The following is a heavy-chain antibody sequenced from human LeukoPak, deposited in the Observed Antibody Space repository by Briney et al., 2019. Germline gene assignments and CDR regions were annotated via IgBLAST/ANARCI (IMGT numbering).Heavy chain of an antibody. J-gene: IGHJ4*02. CDR1: GYTFTVYY. CDR2: INPDSGGT. V-gene: IGHV1-2*02. Sequence: RASVKVSCRASGYTFTVYYMHWVRQAPGQGLEWMGWINPDSGGTNYAQKFQGRVTMTRDTSISTAYMELSGLRSDDTAVYSCARVTDYYDNSGYSPNLDYWGQGTLVTVSS. CDR3: ARVTDYYDNSGYSPNLDY. D-gene: IGHD3-22*01.